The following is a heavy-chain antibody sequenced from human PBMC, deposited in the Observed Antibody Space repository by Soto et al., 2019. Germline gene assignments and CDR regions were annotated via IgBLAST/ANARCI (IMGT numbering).Heavy chain of an antibody. CDR1: GYTFTSYY. CDR3: ARDLGAEGGMDV. V-gene: IGHV1-46*01. CDR2: INPSGGST. Sequence: QVQLVQSGAEVKKPGASVKVSCKASGYTFTSYYMHWVRQAPGQGLEWMGIINPSGGSTSYAQKFQGRVTMTRDTSTSTVYMELSSLRPEDTAVYYCARDLGAEGGMDVWGQGTTVTVSS. J-gene: IGHJ6*02.